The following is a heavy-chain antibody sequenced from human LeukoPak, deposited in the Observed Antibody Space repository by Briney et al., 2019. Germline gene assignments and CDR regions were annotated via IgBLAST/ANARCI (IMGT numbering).Heavy chain of an antibody. CDR1: GFTFDDYA. V-gene: IGHV3-9*01. CDR3: AKESGYEFDY. J-gene: IGHJ4*02. Sequence: GRSLRLSCAASGFTFDDYAMHWVRQAPGKGLEWVSGISWNSGSIGYADSVKGRFTISRDNSKNTLYLQMNSLRAEDTALYYCAKESGYEFDYWGQGTLVTVSS. D-gene: IGHD5-12*01. CDR2: ISWNSGSI.